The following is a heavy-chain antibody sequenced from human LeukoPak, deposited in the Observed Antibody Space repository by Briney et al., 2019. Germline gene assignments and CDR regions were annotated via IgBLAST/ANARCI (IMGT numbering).Heavy chain of an antibody. CDR2: IYYSGIT. CDR3: ARAASSWSFDY. D-gene: IGHD6-13*01. J-gene: IGHJ4*02. V-gene: IGHV4-59*01. CDR1: GGSISSYY. Sequence: PSETLSLTCTVSGGSISSYYWSWIRQPPGKGLEWIGYIYYSGITNYNPSLKSRVTISVDTSKNQFSLKLNSVTAADTAVYYCARAASSWSFDYGGQGTLVTVSS.